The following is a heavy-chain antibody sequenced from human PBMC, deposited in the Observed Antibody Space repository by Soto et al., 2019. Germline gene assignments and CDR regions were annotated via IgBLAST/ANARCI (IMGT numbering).Heavy chain of an antibody. J-gene: IGHJ4*02. Sequence: SETLSLTCTVSGGSISSYYWSWIRQPPGKGLEWIGYIYYSGSTNYNPSLKSRVTISVDTSKNQFSLKLSSVTAADTAVYYCAIHPRYDFWSGYQPYIDYWGQGTLVTVSS. CDR3: AIHPRYDFWSGYQPYIDY. V-gene: IGHV4-59*01. CDR2: IYYSGST. CDR1: GGSISSYY. D-gene: IGHD3-3*01.